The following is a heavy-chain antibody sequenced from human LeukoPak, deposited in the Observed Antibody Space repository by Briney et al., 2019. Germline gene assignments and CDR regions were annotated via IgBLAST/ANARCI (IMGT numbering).Heavy chain of an antibody. CDR3: ARDYGSPNGYYYYYMDV. CDR1: GGSFSGYY. D-gene: IGHD3-16*01. J-gene: IGHJ6*03. Sequence: PSETLSLTCAVYGGSFSGYYWSWIRQPAGKGLEWIGRIYTSGSTNYNPSLKSRVTISVDTSKNQFSLKLSSVTAADTAVYYCARDYGSPNGYYYYYMDVWGKGTTVTISS. CDR2: IYTSGST. V-gene: IGHV4-4*07.